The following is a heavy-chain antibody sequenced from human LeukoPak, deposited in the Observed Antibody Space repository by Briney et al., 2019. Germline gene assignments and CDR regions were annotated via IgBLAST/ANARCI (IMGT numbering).Heavy chain of an antibody. V-gene: IGHV3-21*01. J-gene: IGHJ4*02. CDR1: GFTFSSYS. CDR2: ISSSSSYI. Sequence: GGSLRLSCAASGFTFSSYSMNWVRQAPGKGLEWVSSISSSSSYIYYADSVKGRFTISRDNAKNSLYLQMNSLRAEDTAVYYCARVEFSQLSGYYPSDYWGQGTLVTVSS. CDR3: ARVEFSQLSGYYPSDY. D-gene: IGHD3-22*01.